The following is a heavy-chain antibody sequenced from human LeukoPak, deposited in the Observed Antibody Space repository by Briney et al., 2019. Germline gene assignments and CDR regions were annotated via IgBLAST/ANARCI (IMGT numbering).Heavy chain of an antibody. J-gene: IGHJ4*02. D-gene: IGHD3-10*01. V-gene: IGHV3-30*03. Sequence: PGGSLRLSCAASGFTFSSHGMHWVRQAPGKGLEWVAVLSYDGSNEYYADSVKGRFTISRDNSKNTLYLQMNSLRVEDTAVYYCAGSWFYRDYFEYWGQGTLVTVSS. CDR3: AGSWFYRDYFEY. CDR2: LSYDGSNE. CDR1: GFTFSSHG.